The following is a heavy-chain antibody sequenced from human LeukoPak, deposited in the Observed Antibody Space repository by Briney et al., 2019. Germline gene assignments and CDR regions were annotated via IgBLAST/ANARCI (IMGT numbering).Heavy chain of an antibody. CDR2: IKSKTYAESV. CDR1: GFNFIDAW. Sequence: PGGSLRLSCTGSGFNFIDAWMSWVRQTPEKGLEWVGRIKSKTYAESVDYAAPVKGRFSISRDESQNTVYLQMNGLRAEDTAVYYCAKEQQLVTAGYFQHWGQGTLVTVSS. V-gene: IGHV3-15*01. J-gene: IGHJ1*01. CDR3: AKEQQLVTAGYFQH. D-gene: IGHD6-13*01.